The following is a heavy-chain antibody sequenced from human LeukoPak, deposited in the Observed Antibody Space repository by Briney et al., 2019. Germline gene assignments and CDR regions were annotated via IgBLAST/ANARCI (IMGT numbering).Heavy chain of an antibody. CDR1: GFTFSSYG. CDR3: AKDFWSGYYNSLLSFDY. D-gene: IGHD3-3*01. Sequence: GGSLRLSCAASGFTFSSYGMSWVRQAPGKELEWVSAISGSGGSTHYADSVKGRFTISRDKSKNTLYLQMNSLRAEDTAVYYCAKDFWSGYYNSLLSFDYWGQGTLVTVSS. CDR2: ISGSGGST. V-gene: IGHV3-23*01. J-gene: IGHJ4*02.